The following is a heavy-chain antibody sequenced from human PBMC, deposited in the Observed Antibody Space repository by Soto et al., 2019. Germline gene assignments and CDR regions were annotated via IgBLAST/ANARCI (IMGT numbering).Heavy chain of an antibody. CDR3: AREEKQLSRYGGDFDY. J-gene: IGHJ4*02. V-gene: IGHV4-61*01. CDR2: IYYVGTT. Sequence: QVQLQESGPGLVKPSETLSLTCSVSDGSVNTGNYYWSWIRQPPGKGLESIGHIYYVGTTNYIPSLKSRVTISVDTSKNQFTLKVASVTAADTAVYFCAREEKQLSRYGGDFDYWGQGILVTVSS. D-gene: IGHD3-16*01. CDR1: DGSVNTGNYY.